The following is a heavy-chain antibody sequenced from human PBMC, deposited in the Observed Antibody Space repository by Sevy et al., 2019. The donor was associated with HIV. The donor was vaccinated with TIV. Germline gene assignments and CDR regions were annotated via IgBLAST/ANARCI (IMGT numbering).Heavy chain of an antibody. Sequence: GGSLRLSCAASGFTFSSYSMNWVRQAPGKGLEWVSYISSSSRTIYYADSVKGRFTISRDSAKNSLYLQMNSLRDEDTAVYDGDRIRNCSGGSCYVDAFDIWGQGTMVTVSS. CDR1: GFTFSSYS. V-gene: IGHV3-48*02. CDR3: DRIRNCSGGSCYVDAFDI. D-gene: IGHD2-15*01. J-gene: IGHJ3*02. CDR2: ISSSSRTI.